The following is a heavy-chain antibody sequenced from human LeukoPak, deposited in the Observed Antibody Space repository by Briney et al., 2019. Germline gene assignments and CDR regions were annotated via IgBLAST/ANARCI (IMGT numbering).Heavy chain of an antibody. CDR1: GFTFSSYG. Sequence: GGPLRLSCAASGFTFSSYGMHWVRQAPGKGLEWVAVIWYDGSNKYYADSVKGRFTISRDNSKNTLYLQMNSLRAEAKACHHRRRADGYSYDYSKGIDYYGMDVWGQGTTVTVSS. CDR2: IWYDGSNK. D-gene: IGHD5-18*01. CDR3: RRADGYSYDYSKGIDYYGMDV. J-gene: IGHJ6*02. V-gene: IGHV3-33*01.